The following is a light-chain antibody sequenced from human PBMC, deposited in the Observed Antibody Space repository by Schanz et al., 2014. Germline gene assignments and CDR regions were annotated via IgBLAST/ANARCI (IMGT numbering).Light chain of an antibody. CDR1: GSSIGAGYD. V-gene: IGLV1-40*01. CDR3: QSFDSSLSAPV. J-gene: IGLJ1*01. CDR2: GNT. Sequence: QSVLTQPPSVSGAPGQRVTISCTGSGSSIGAGYDVHWYQQLPGTAPKLLIYGNTNRPSGVPDRFSGSKSGTSASLAITGLQAEDEADYYCQSFDSSLSAPVFGTGTKLTVL.